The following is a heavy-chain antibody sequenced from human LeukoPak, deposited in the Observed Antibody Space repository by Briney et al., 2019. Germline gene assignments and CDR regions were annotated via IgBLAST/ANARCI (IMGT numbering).Heavy chain of an antibody. CDR1: GFTFSTYS. CDR2: ISITRTYI. Sequence: GGSLRLSCAASGFTFSTYSMNCVRHAPGKWLEWVSSISITRTYIYYAYSVKARFTISRHNANNSLSLQINSLRVEDTAVYYCARDAPTSEKVAALYGWFDPWGQGTLVTVSS. D-gene: IGHD6-6*01. CDR3: ARDAPTSEKVAALYGWFDP. J-gene: IGHJ5*02. V-gene: IGHV3-21*01.